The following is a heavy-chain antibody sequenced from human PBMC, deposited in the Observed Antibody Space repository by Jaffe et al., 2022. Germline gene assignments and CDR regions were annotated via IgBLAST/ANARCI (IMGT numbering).Heavy chain of an antibody. CDR1: GGSFSGYY. J-gene: IGHJ6*03. CDR2: INHSGST. D-gene: IGHD3-9*01. V-gene: IGHV4-34*01. Sequence: QVQLQQWGAGLLKPSETLSLTCAVYGGSFSGYYWSWIRQPPGKGLEWIGEINHSGSTNYNPSLKSRVTISVDTSKNQFSLKLSSVTAADTAVYYCASPYYDILTGHTEYMDVWGKGTTVTVSS. CDR3: ASPYYDILTGHTEYMDV.